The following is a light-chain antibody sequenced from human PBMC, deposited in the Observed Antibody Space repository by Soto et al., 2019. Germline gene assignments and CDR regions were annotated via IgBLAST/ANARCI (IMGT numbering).Light chain of an antibody. J-gene: IGKJ4*02. CDR2: SSS. Sequence: VLTQSAGTLSLFQGERAILSYRASRNRSSSVLGWYQQKPGQAPRRLIYSSSSRDTGIPDRFSGGGSGTDFTLTISRLEPADFAVYYCQQYGRSPLTFGGGTKVDI. CDR1: RNRSSSV. V-gene: IGKV3-20*01. CDR3: QQYGRSPLT.